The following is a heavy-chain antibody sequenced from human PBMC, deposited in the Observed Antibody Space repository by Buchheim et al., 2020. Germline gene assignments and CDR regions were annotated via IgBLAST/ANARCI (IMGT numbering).Heavy chain of an antibody. CDR1: GFTFGDYA. J-gene: IGHJ4*02. D-gene: IGHD2-15*01. CDR3: TRGYCSGGSCFDY. CDR2: IRSKAYGGTT. V-gene: IGHV3-49*04. Sequence: EVQLVESGGGLVQPGRSLRLSCTASGFTFGDYAMSWVRQAPGKGLEWVGFIRSKAYGGTTEYAASMNGRFTITRDDSKSIAYLQMNSLKTEDTALYYCTRGYCSGGSCFDYWGQGTL.